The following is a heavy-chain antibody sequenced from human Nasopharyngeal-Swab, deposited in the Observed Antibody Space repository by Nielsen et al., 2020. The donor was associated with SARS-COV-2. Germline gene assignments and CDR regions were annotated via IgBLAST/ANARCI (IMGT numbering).Heavy chain of an antibody. J-gene: IGHJ5*02. Sequence: ASVKASCKASGYTFTGYYMHWVRQAPAQGLEWMGRINPNSGGTNYAQKFQGRVTMTRDTSISTAYMELSRLRSDDTAVYYCAREDSSSWYSLLNWFDPWGQGTLVTVSS. CDR2: INPNSGGT. CDR3: AREDSSSWYSLLNWFDP. D-gene: IGHD6-13*01. CDR1: GYTFTGYY. V-gene: IGHV1-2*06.